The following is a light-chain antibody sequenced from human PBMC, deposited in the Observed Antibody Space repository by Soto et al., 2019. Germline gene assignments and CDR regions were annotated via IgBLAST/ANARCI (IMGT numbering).Light chain of an antibody. V-gene: IGKV4-1*01. CDR1: QSVLFSINQKNY. Sequence: DIVLTQSPDSVAVSLGERATINCKSSQSVLFSINQKNYLAWYHQKPGQPPKLLIYWASIRESGVPTRFSGSGSGTNFTLTISSLQAEDAAVYYCQQYYTTPPTFGXGTKX. CDR3: QQYYTTPPT. CDR2: WAS. J-gene: IGKJ1*01.